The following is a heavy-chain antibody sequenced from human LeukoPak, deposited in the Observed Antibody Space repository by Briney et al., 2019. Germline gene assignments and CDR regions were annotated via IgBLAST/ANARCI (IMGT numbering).Heavy chain of an antibody. Sequence: GGSLRLSCAASGFTFSSYAMHWVRQAPGKGLEWVAVISYDGNNKYYADSVKGRFTVSRDNSKNTLYLQMNSLRAEDTAVYYCARDAWAEYSSGWYWDAFDIWGQGTMVTVSS. CDR2: ISYDGNNK. CDR3: ARDAWAEYSSGWYWDAFDI. D-gene: IGHD6-19*01. CDR1: GFTFSSYA. V-gene: IGHV3-30-3*01. J-gene: IGHJ3*02.